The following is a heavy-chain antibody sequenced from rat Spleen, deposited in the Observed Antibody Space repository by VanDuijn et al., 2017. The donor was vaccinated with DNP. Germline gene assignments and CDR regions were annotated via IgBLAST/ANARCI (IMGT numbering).Heavy chain of an antibody. Sequence: EVQLVESGGGLVQPGRSLKLSCAASGFNFNDHWMGWVRQAPGKGLEWVASISNTGDHTYYSDAVKGRFSLSRDNAKNTLYLQVNSLRSEDTATYYCARAGGSYYYGVMDAWGQGASVTVSS. CDR3: ARAGGSYYYGVMDA. J-gene: IGHJ4*01. D-gene: IGHD1-12*02. CDR1: GFNFNDHW. CDR2: ISNTGDHT. V-gene: IGHV5-31*01.